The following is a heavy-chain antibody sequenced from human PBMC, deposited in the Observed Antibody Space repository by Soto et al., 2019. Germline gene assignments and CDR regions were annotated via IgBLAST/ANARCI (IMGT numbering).Heavy chain of an antibody. J-gene: IGHJ4*02. CDR2: INHSGFT. CDR3: ARRYCSDSYCSYFDY. V-gene: IGHV4-34*01. Sequence: QVQLHQWGAGLLKPSETLSLTCAVYGGSFTTYYCSWIRQSPGKGLEWIGEINHSGFTNYNPSLESRVTTSVDTSKNQFSLKLRSVTAADTAIYYCARRYCSDSYCSYFDYWGRGTLVSVSS. D-gene: IGHD2-15*01. CDR1: GGSFTTYY.